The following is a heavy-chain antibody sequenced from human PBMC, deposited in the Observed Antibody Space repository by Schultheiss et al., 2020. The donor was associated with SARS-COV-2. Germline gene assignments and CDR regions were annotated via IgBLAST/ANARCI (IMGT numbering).Heavy chain of an antibody. CDR1: GGTFSSYA. CDR2: INPNSGGT. D-gene: IGHD2-15*01. CDR3: ARVGACSGGSCPG. J-gene: IGHJ4*02. V-gene: IGHV1-2*02. Sequence: ASVKVSCKASGGTFSSYAISWVRQAPGQGLEWMGGINPNSGGTNYAQKFQGRVTMTRDTSISTAYMELSRLRSDDTAVYYCARVGACSGGSCPGWGQGTLVTVSS.